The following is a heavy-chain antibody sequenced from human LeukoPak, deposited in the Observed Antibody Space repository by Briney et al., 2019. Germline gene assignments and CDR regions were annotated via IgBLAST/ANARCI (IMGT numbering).Heavy chain of an antibody. J-gene: IGHJ5*02. V-gene: IGHV1-18*01. D-gene: IGHD3-10*01. Sequence: ASVKVSCKASGYTFTSYGISWVRQAPGQGLGWMGWISAYNGNTNYAQKLQGRVTMTTDTSTSTAYMELRSLRSDDTAVYYCARATSITMVRGVIRGFDPWGQGTLVTVSS. CDR3: ARATSITMVRGVIRGFDP. CDR1: GYTFTSYG. CDR2: ISAYNGNT.